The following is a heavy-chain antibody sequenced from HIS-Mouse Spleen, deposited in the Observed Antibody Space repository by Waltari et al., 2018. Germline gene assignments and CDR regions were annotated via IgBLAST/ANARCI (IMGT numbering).Heavy chain of an antibody. CDR2: IRSKAYGGTT. Sequence: EVQLVESGGGLVKPGRSLSLSCPASGFPFGHYVMCSCRQAPGKGLEWVGFIRSKAYGGTTEYAASVKGRFTISRDDSKSIAYLQMNSLKTEDTAVYYCTRSYSSSSDYWGQGTLVTVSS. J-gene: IGHJ4*02. V-gene: IGHV3-49*05. D-gene: IGHD6-6*01. CDR3: TRSYSSSSDY. CDR1: GFPFGHYV.